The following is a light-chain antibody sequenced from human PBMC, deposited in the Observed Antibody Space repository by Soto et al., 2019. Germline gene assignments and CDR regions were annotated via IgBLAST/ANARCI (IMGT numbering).Light chain of an antibody. CDR2: AAT. Sequence: DIQMTQSPSSVSASIGDRVTITCRASQGIGTSLAWYQQKPGKAPELLIYAATTVHSGVPSRFSGSGSGTEFTLTISGLQPADLARYFCEQTKSLPFTFGPESKVHIK. CDR1: QGIGTS. J-gene: IGKJ3*01. V-gene: IGKV1-12*01. CDR3: EQTKSLPFT.